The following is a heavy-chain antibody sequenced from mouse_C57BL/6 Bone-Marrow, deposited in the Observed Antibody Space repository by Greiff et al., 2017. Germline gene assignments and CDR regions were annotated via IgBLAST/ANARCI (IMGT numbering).Heavy chain of an antibody. J-gene: IGHJ3*01. Sequence: QVQLKQSGPELVKPGASVKLSCKASGYTFTSYDINWVKQRPGQGLEWIGWIYPRDGSTKYNEKFKGKATLTVDTSSSTAYMELHSLTSEDSAVYFCALTLNWAWFAYWGQGTLVTVSA. CDR2: IYPRDGST. V-gene: IGHV1-85*01. CDR1: GYTFTSYD. CDR3: ALTLNWAWFAY. D-gene: IGHD4-1*01.